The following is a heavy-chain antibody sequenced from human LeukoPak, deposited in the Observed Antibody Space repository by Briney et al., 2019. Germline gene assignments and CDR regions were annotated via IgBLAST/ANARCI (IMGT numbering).Heavy chain of an antibody. Sequence: GESLRLSCAASGFTISSNYMSWVRQAPGKGLDGVSVIYNSGGTYYADSVKGRFTISRDNSKNTVSLQMNSLSAEDTAVYYCARASFWFDYSGYYFDSWGQGTLVTVSS. J-gene: IGHJ4*02. CDR2: IYNSGGT. D-gene: IGHD2-15*01. CDR3: ARASFWFDYSGYYFDS. V-gene: IGHV3-66*01. CDR1: GFTISSNY.